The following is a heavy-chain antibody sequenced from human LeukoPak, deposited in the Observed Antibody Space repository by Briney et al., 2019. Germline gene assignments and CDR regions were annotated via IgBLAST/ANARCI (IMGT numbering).Heavy chain of an antibody. CDR2: IIPIFGTA. V-gene: IGHV1-69*05. CDR1: GGTFSSYA. Sequence: SVKVSCKASGGTFSSYAISWVRQAPGQGLEWMGGIIPIFGTANYAQKFQGRVTITTDESTSTAYMELSSLRSEDTAVYYCASMHDHAPFLNWFDPWSQGTLVTVSS. D-gene: IGHD2/OR15-2a*01. CDR3: ASMHDHAPFLNWFDP. J-gene: IGHJ5*02.